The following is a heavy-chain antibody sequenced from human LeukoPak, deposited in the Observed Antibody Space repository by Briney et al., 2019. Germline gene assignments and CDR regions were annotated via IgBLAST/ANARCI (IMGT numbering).Heavy chain of an antibody. V-gene: IGHV4-39*01. J-gene: IGHJ4*02. CDR3: ARQRGSGWYPGDFDY. D-gene: IGHD6-19*01. Sequence: SETLSLTCIVSGGSISSSSYYWGWIRQPPGKGLEWIGSIYYSGSTYYNPSLKSRVTISVDTSKNQFSLKLSSVTAADTAVYYCARQRGSGWYPGDFDYWGQGTLVTVSS. CDR2: IYYSGST. CDR1: GGSISSSSYY.